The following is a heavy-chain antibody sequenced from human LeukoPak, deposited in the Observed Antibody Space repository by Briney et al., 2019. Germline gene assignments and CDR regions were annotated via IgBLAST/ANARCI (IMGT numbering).Heavy chain of an antibody. D-gene: IGHD1-26*01. CDR3: AKDRAWGAFDY. Sequence: PGGSLRLSCAASGLSFSSYGMNWVRQAPGKGLEWVSDITGDAGRTYYADSVKGRFTISRDNSKNILFLQMNSLRAEDTAIYYCAKDRAWGAFDYWGQGTLVTVSS. J-gene: IGHJ4*02. CDR2: ITGDAGRT. V-gene: IGHV3-23*01. CDR1: GLSFSSYG.